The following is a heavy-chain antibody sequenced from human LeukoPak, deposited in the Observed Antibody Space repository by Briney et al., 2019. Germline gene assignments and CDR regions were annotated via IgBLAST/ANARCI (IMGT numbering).Heavy chain of an antibody. J-gene: IGHJ3*02. CDR3: ARSPGGGAFDI. Sequence: SETLSLTCTVSGGSISSGGYYWSWIRQPPGKGLEWIGYIYHSGSTYYNPSLKSRVTISVDRSKNQFSLKLSSVTAADTAVYYCARSPGGGAFDIWGQGTMVTVSS. CDR1: GGSISSGGYY. D-gene: IGHD3-16*01. CDR2: IYHSGST. V-gene: IGHV4-30-2*01.